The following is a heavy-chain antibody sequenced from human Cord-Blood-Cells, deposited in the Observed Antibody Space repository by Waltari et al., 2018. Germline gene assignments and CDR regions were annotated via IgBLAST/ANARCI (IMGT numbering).Heavy chain of an antibody. V-gene: IGHV4-34*01. Sequence: QVQLQQWGAGLLKPSETLSLTCAVYGGSFSGYYWSWIRQPPGKGLGWIGEINHSGCTNYTPTLKSRVTISVDTSKNQFSLKLSSVTAADTAVYYCASYSVNGVESGWGQGTLVTVSS. CDR1: GGSFSGYY. D-gene: IGHD2-15*01. CDR2: INHSGCT. J-gene: IGHJ4*02. CDR3: ASYSVNGVESG.